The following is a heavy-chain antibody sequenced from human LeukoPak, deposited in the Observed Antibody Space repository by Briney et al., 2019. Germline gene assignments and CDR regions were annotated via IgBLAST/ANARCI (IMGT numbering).Heavy chain of an antibody. CDR2: IWYDGSNK. V-gene: IGHV3-33*01. CDR1: GFTFSSYA. D-gene: IGHD6-19*01. CDR3: ARELEIAVAGTLGY. Sequence: PGGSLRLSCAASGFTFSSYAMHWVRQAPGKGLEWGALIWYDGSNKYYADSVKGRFTISRDHSKNTLYLQMKSLRAEDTAVYYCARELEIAVAGTLGYWGQGTLVTVSS. J-gene: IGHJ4*02.